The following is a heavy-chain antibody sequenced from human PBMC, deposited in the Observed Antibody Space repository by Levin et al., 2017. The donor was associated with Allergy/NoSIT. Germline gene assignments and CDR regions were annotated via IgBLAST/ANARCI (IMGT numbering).Heavy chain of an antibody. CDR3: ARDAALDTAGASFEY. D-gene: IGHD2-8*02. CDR2: ISFDGTNK. J-gene: IGHJ4*02. CDR1: GFNFKTYA. Sequence: PGGSLRLSCAASGFNFKTYAMHWVRQAPGKGLEWLAVISFDGTNKYSADSVKGRFTVSSDNSNNTLHLEMNGLRAADTAGYYGARDAALDTAGASFEYWGQGTLVTGSS. V-gene: IGHV3-30-3*01.